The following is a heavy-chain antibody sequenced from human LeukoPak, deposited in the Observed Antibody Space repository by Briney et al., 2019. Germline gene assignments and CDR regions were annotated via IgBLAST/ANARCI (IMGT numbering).Heavy chain of an antibody. CDR2: ISSSSSYT. CDR1: GFTFSDYY. J-gene: IGHJ4*02. V-gene: IGHV3-11*05. D-gene: IGHD1-20*01. Sequence: PGGSLRLSCAASGFTFSDYYMSWIRQAPGKGLEWVSYISSSSSYTNYADSVKGRFTISRDNAKNSLYLQMNSRRAEDTAVYYCARGNSITGTTPLDYFVYWGQGTLVTVSS. CDR3: ARGNSITGTTPLDYFVY.